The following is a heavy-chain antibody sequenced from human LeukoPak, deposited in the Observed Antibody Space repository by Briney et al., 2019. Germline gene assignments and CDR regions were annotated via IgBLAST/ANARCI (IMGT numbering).Heavy chain of an antibody. V-gene: IGHV3-21*01. Sequence: GGSLRLSCAASGFTFSSYTMYWVRQAPGKGLEWVSSISSSSSYIYYADSVKGRFTISRDNAKNSLYLQMNSLRAGDTAVYYCAARSALGYCSSTSCYTGPFDYWGQGTLVTVSS. J-gene: IGHJ4*02. D-gene: IGHD2-2*02. CDR1: GFTFSSYT. CDR2: ISSSSSYI. CDR3: AARSALGYCSSTSCYTGPFDY.